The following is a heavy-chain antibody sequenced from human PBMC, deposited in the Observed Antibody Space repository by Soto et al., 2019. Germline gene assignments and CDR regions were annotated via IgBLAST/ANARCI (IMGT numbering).Heavy chain of an antibody. V-gene: IGHV3-30*18. D-gene: IGHD3-22*01. CDR1: GFTFSSYG. CDR2: ISYDGSNK. J-gene: IGHJ4*02. CDR3: AKEDSDYYDSSGYYFDY. Sequence: GGSLRLSCAASGFTFSSYGMHWVRQAPGKGLEWVAVISYDGSNKYYADSVKGRFTISRDNSKNTLYLQMNSLRAEDTAVYYCAKEDSDYYDSSGYYFDYWGQGTLVTVS.